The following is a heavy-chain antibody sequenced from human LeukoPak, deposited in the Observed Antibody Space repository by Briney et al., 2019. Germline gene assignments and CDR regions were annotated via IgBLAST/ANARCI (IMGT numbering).Heavy chain of an antibody. Sequence: GGSLRLSCAASGFTFSSYAMHWVRQAPGKGLVWVSRINRDASSTNYADSVKGRFTISRDNAKNTLYLQMNSLRAEDTAVYYCARGYNYGMDVWGQGTTVTVT. CDR2: INRDASST. V-gene: IGHV3-74*01. CDR3: ARGYNYGMDV. J-gene: IGHJ6*02. CDR1: GFTFSSYA.